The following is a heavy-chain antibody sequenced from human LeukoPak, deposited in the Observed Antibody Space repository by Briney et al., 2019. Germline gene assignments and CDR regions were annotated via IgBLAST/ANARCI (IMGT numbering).Heavy chain of an antibody. CDR3: ARRTNKGYYFDY. D-gene: IGHD2-15*01. CDR2: IYHSGST. V-gene: IGHV4-4*02. J-gene: IGHJ4*02. CDR1: GGSISSSNW. Sequence: SETLSLTCAVSGGSISSSNWWSWVRQPPGKGLEWIGEIYHSGSTNYNPSLESRVTISVDKSKNQFSLKLSSVTAADTAVYYCARRTNKGYYFDYWGQGTLVTVSS.